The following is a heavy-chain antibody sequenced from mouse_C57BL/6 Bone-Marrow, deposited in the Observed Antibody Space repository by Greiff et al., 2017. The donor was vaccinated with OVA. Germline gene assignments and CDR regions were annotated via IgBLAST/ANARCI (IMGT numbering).Heavy chain of an antibody. V-gene: IGHV14-4*01. CDR1: GFNIKDDY. J-gene: IGHJ2*01. CDR2: IDPENGDT. D-gene: IGHD3-2*02. CDR3: TRQLRPYFDY. Sequence: EVQLVESGAELVRPGASVKLSCTASGFNIKDDYMHWVKQRPEQGLEWIGWIDPENGDTEYASKFQGKATITADTSSNTAYLQLSSLTSEDTAVYYCTRQLRPYFDYWGQGTTLTVSS.